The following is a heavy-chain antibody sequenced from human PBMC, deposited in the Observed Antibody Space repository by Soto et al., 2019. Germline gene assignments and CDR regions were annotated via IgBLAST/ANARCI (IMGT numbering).Heavy chain of an antibody. CDR3: GRLHAVAATRDWFDP. D-gene: IGHD2-15*01. CDR2: IYYSGST. J-gene: IGHJ5*02. V-gene: IGHV4-59*01. Sequence: PSETLSLTCTFSGGSIXSYYWSLIRQPPGKGLEWIGYIYYSGSTNYNPSLKSRVTISVDTSKNQFSLKLSSVTAADTAVYYCGRLHAVAATRDWFDPWGQGTLVTVSS. CDR1: GGSIXSYY.